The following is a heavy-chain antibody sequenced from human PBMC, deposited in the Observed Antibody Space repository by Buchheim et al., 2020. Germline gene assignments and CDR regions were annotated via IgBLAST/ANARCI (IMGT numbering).Heavy chain of an antibody. J-gene: IGHJ1*01. CDR2: IYHSGST. Sequence: QVQLQESGPGLVKPSGTLSLTCAVSGGSISSSNWWSWVRQPPGKGLEGIGEIYHSGSTNYNPSLKSRGTISVDKSKNQFSLKLSSVTAADTAVYYCARDYYDSSGYYSRGKYFQHWGQGTL. CDR1: GGSISSSNW. D-gene: IGHD3-22*01. CDR3: ARDYYDSSGYYSRGKYFQH. V-gene: IGHV4-4*02.